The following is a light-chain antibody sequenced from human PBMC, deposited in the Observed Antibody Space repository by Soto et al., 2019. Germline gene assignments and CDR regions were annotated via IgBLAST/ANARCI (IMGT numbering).Light chain of an antibody. CDR2: LDSDGSH. CDR1: SGHSSYA. V-gene: IGLV4-69*01. J-gene: IGLJ2*01. Sequence: QLVLTQSPSASASLGASVKLTCTLSSGHSSYAIAWHQQQPEKGPRYLMKLDSDGSHTKGDAIPDRFSGSSSGAERYLTISSLHSDEEADYCCQTWGTGIHVVFGGGTKLTVL. CDR3: QTWGTGIHVV.